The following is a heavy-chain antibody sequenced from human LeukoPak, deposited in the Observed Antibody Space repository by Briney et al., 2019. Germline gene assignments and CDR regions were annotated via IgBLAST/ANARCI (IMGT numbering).Heavy chain of an antibody. J-gene: IGHJ4*02. CDR1: GFTFSSYA. D-gene: IGHD6-13*01. Sequence: PGGTLSLTCAASGFTFSSYALHWVRQAQGQGLEYVSAISSNGGSTSYANPVKGRFTISKDNSNNTLYLQMNSLRAEDTVVYYCAKDPVRQQLVAPYTGGQGTLVTV. CDR2: ISSNGGST. CDR3: AKDPVRQQLVAPYT. V-gene: IGHV3-64*01.